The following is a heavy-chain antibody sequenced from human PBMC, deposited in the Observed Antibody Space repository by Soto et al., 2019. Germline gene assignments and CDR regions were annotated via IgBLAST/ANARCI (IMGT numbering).Heavy chain of an antibody. Sequence: SETLSLTCTVSGGSIRTSSYYWGWIRQHPGKGLEWIGYIYYSGSTYYNPSLKSRVTISVDTSKNQFSLKLSSVTAADTAVYYCARVRSSHLYYFYYYGMDVWGQGTTVTVSS. J-gene: IGHJ6*02. CDR3: ARVRSSHLYYFYYYGMDV. CDR2: IYYSGST. D-gene: IGHD6-13*01. V-gene: IGHV4-31*03. CDR1: GGSIRTSSYY.